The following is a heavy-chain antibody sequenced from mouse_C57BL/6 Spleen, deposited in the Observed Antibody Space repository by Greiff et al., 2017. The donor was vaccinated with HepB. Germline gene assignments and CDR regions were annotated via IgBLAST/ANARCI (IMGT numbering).Heavy chain of an antibody. V-gene: IGHV5-6*01. CDR1: GFTFSSYG. D-gene: IGHD1-1*01. J-gene: IGHJ3*01. CDR3: ASPYCYGSEGFAY. Sequence: VQLKQSGGDLVKPGGSLKLSCAASGFTFSSYGMSWVRQTPDKRLEWVATISSGGSYTYYPDSVKGRFTISRDNAKNTLYLQMSSLKSEDTAMYYCASPYCYGSEGFAYWGQGILVTVSA. CDR2: ISSGGSYT.